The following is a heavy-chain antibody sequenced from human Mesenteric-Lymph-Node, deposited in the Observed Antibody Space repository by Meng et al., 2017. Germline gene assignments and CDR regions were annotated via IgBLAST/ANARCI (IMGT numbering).Heavy chain of an antibody. CDR1: GGSISSGGYY. D-gene: IGHD1-26*01. J-gene: IGHJ4*02. Sequence: VHLQESGPGLVKPSQTLSLTCTVSGGSISSGGYYWSWIRQHPGKGLEWIGYIYYSGSTYYNPSLKSLVTISVDTSKNQFSLKLSSVTAADTAVYYCARGKQDAWELLAYWGQGALVTVSS. CDR2: IYYSGST. CDR3: ARGKQDAWELLAY. V-gene: IGHV4-31*01.